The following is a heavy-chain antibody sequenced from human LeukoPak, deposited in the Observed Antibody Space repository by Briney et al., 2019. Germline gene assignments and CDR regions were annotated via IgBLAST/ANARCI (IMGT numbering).Heavy chain of an antibody. CDR2: ISAFNGNT. V-gene: IGHV1-18*01. Sequence: ASVKVSCKASGYTFTTYSFSWVRQAPGQGLEWMGWISAFNGNTNYAQKLQDRVTMTTDTSTSTAYMELRSLRSDDTVVYYCARSRVNDYDSSGYYSWFDPWGQGTLVTVSS. D-gene: IGHD3-22*01. CDR3: ARSRVNDYDSSGYYSWFDP. CDR1: GYTFTTYS. J-gene: IGHJ5*02.